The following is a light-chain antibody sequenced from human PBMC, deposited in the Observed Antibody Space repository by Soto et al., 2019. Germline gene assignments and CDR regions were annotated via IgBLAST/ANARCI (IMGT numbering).Light chain of an antibody. CDR3: NSYSRGTTLRV. V-gene: IGLV2-14*01. Sequence: QTVLTQPASVSGSPGQSITISCAGTSNDVGGYNYVSWYQQHPGKAPKLLIYEVSHRPSRVSHRFSGSKSGDTASLTIAGLQAEDEADYYCNSYSRGTTLRVFGTGTKLTVL. CDR2: EVS. CDR1: SNDVGGYNY. J-gene: IGLJ1*01.